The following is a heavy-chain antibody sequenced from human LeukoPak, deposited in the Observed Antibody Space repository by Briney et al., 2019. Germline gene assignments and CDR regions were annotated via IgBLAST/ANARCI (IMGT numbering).Heavy chain of an antibody. J-gene: IGHJ4*02. CDR1: GGSFSGYY. Sequence: SETLSLTCAVYGGSFSGYYWSWIRQPPGKGLEWIGYIYYSGSTNYNPSLKSRVTISVDTSKNQFSLKLSSVTAADTAVYYCARDLSVVGATVSWGQGTLVTVSS. V-gene: IGHV4-59*01. CDR3: ARDLSVVGATVS. D-gene: IGHD1-26*01. CDR2: IYYSGST.